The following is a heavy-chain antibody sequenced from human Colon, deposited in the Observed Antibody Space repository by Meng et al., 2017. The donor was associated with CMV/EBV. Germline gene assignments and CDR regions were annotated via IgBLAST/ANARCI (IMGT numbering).Heavy chain of an antibody. V-gene: IGHV1-2*02. CDR2: INPNSGGT. D-gene: IGHD3-22*01. Sequence: GQSGAGVKKPGASVKVSCKASGYTFTGYYMHWVRQAPGQGLEWMGWINPNSGGTNYAQKFQGRVTMTRDTSISTAYMELSRLRSDDTAVYYCATVSSGYYLYFQHWGQGTLVTVSS. CDR1: GYTFTGYY. CDR3: ATVSSGYYLYFQH. J-gene: IGHJ1*01.